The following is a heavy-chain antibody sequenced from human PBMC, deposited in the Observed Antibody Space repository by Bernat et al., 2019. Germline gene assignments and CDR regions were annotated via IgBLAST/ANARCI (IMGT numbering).Heavy chain of an antibody. D-gene: IGHD2-2*01. J-gene: IGHJ6*02. CDR2: INHSGST. V-gene: IGHV4-34*01. Sequence: QVQLQQWGAGLLKPSETLSLTCAVYGGSFSGYYWSWIRQPPGKGLEWIGEINHSGSTNYNPSLKSRVTISVDTSKNQYSLKRSSVTAADTAVYYGARGLRPLGNCSSTSCYGLGDVWGQGTTVTVSS. CDR3: ARGLRPLGNCSSTSCYGLGDV. CDR1: GGSFSGYY.